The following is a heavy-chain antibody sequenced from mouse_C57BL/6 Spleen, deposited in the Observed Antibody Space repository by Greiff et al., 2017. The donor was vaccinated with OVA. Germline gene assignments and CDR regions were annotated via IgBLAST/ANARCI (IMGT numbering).Heavy chain of an antibody. Sequence: EVHLVESGPGLVKPSQSLSLTCSVTGYSITSGYYWNWIRQFPGNKLEWMGYISYDGSNNYNPSLKNRISITRDTSKNQFFLKLNSVTTEDTATYYCARVGWDEDYWGQGTTLTVSS. V-gene: IGHV3-6*01. CDR1: GYSITSGYY. J-gene: IGHJ2*01. CDR2: ISYDGSN. CDR3: ARVGWDEDY. D-gene: IGHD4-1*01.